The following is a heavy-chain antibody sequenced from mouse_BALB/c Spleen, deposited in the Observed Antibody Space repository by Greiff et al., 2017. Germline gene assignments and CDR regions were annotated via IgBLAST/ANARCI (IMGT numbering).Heavy chain of an antibody. CDR3: ARDAGYYFDY. Sequence: EVKLMESGGGLVQPGGSLRLSCATSGFTFSDFYMAWVRQSPGKRLEWIAASRNKANDYTTAYSASVNGRFIVTRDTSQSILHLQMNVRKAEDTAIYYCARDAGYYFDYWGQGTTLTVSA. CDR1: GFTFSDFY. V-gene: IGHV7-1*02. CDR2: SRNKANDYTT. J-gene: IGHJ2*01.